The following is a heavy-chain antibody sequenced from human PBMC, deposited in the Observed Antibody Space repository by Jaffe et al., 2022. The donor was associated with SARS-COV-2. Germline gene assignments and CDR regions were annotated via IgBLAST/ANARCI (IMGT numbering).Heavy chain of an antibody. CDR2: ISYDGSNK. D-gene: IGHD6-13*01. Sequence: QVQLVESGGGVVQPGRSLRLSCAASGFTFSSYGMHWVRQAPGKGLEWVAVISYDGSNKYYADSVKGRFTISRDNSKNTLYLQMNSLRAEDTAVYYCAREQQLVRLPGDYWGQGTLVTVSS. CDR1: GFTFSSYG. V-gene: IGHV3-30*03. J-gene: IGHJ4*02. CDR3: AREQQLVRLPGDY.